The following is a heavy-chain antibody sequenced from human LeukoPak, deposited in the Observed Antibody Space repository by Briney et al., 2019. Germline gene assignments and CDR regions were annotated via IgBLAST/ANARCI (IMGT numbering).Heavy chain of an antibody. V-gene: IGHV3-74*01. CDR2: IKSDGSRT. Sequence: GGSLILSCAASGFTFSSYWMNWVRHAPGKGLVWVSRIKSDGSRTNYADSVKGRFTISRDNAKNTLYMQMSSLRAEDTAVYYCARAAYCGGDCHYNFDYWGQGTLVTVSS. CDR1: GFTFSSYW. J-gene: IGHJ4*02. CDR3: ARAAYCGGDCHYNFDY. D-gene: IGHD2-21*02.